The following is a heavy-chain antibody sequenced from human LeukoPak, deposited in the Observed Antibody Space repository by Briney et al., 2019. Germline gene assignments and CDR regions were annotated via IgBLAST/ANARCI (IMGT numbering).Heavy chain of an antibody. CDR1: GYSFTTYW. Sequence: PGESLKISCKASGYSFTTYWIGWVRQMPGKGLEWMGIIYPGDSDTRYSPSFQGQVTISADKSTNTAYLQWRSLKASDTAMYYCARSGVPGAMTWFDPWGQGTLVTVSS. J-gene: IGHJ5*02. D-gene: IGHD2-2*01. V-gene: IGHV5-51*01. CDR2: IYPGDSDT. CDR3: ARSGVPGAMTWFDP.